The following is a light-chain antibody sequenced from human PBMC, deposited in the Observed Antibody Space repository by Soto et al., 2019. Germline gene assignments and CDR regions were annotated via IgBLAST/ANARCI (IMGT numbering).Light chain of an antibody. CDR1: QRVTSTY. CDR3: QQYGSSPPWT. V-gene: IGKV3-20*01. CDR2: GAS. J-gene: IGKJ1*01. Sequence: EIVLTQSPDTLSLSPGERATLSCRASQRVTSTYLAWYQQKPGQAPRLLIYGASSRATGIPDRFSGSGSGTDFTLTISRLEPEDFAVYYCQQYGSSPPWTFGQGTKVEIK.